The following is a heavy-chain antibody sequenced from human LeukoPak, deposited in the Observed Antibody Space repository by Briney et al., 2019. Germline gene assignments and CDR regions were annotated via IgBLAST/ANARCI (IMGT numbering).Heavy chain of an antibody. CDR2: ISSSSSYI. D-gene: IGHD3-10*02. CDR3: ARDGITMSRDY. Sequence: GGSLRLSCAASGFTFSSYAMNWVRQAPGKGLEWVSSISSSSSYIYYADSVKGRFTISRDNAKNSLYLQMNSLRAEDTAVYYCARDGITMSRDYWGQGTLVTVSS. V-gene: IGHV3-21*01. J-gene: IGHJ4*02. CDR1: GFTFSSYA.